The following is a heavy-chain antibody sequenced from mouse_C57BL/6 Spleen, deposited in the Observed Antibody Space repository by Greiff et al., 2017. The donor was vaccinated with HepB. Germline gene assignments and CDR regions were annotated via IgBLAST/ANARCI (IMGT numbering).Heavy chain of an antibody. V-gene: IGHV3-6*01. CDR2: ISYDGSN. CDR3: ARVITTVVATYWYFDV. CDR1: GYSITSGYY. J-gene: IGHJ1*03. D-gene: IGHD1-1*01. Sequence: EVQLQQSGPGLVKPSQSLSLTCSVTGYSITSGYYWNWIRQFPGNKLEWMGYISYDGSNNYNPSLKNRISITRDTSKNQFFLKLNSVTTEDTATYYCARVITTVVATYWYFDVWGTGTTVTVSS.